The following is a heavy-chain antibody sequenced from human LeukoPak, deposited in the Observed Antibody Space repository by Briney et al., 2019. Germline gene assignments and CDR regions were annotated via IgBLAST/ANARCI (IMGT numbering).Heavy chain of an antibody. D-gene: IGHD1-7*01. Sequence: GASVKVSCKASGYTFTAYYLHWVRLAPGQGLEWMGWITPNSGNTNYAQKVQGRVTMSTDTSTSTAYMELRSLRFDDTAIYYCARGNWNYDWGQGTLVTVSS. CDR1: GYTFTAYY. CDR3: ARGNWNYD. V-gene: IGHV1-18*04. CDR2: ITPNSGNT. J-gene: IGHJ4*02.